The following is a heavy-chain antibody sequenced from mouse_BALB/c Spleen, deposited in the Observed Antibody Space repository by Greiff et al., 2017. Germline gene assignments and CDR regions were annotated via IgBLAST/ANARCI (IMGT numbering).Heavy chain of an antibody. CDR2: IYPGDGVT. V-gene: IGHV1-82*01. J-gene: IGHJ2*01. D-gene: IGHD1-1*01. CDR1: GYAFSSSW. CDR3: ARSYYYGSGYYFDY. Sequence: QVQLQQSGPELVKPGASVKISCKASGYAFSSSWMNWVKQRPGQGLEWIGRIYPGDGVTNYNGKFKGKATLTADKSSSTAYMQLSSLTSVDSAVYFCARSYYYGSGYYFDYWGQGTTLTVSS.